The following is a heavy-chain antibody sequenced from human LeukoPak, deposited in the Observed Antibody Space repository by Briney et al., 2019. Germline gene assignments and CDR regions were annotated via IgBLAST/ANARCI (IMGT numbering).Heavy chain of an antibody. J-gene: IGHJ6*03. D-gene: IGHD5-12*01. Sequence: SETLSLTCTVSGGSISTSSYYWGWIRQPPGKGLEWIGNIYYSGSTYYNPSLKSRVTISVDTSKNQFSLKLSSVTAADTAVYYCARAESGYGNYYYYYMDVWGKGTTVTVSS. CDR3: ARAESGYGNYYYYYMDV. CDR2: IYYSGST. CDR1: GGSISTSSYY. V-gene: IGHV4-39*07.